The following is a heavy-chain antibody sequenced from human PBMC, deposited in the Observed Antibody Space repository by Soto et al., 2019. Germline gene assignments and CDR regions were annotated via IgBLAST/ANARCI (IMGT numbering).Heavy chain of an antibody. CDR2: IYYSGSS. CDR3: ARWGLSFDY. V-gene: IGHV4-59*01. J-gene: IGHJ4*02. CDR1: GGSIRSYY. D-gene: IGHD3-16*02. Sequence: SETLSLTCTVSGGSIRSYYWSWIGQPPGKGREWIGYIYYSGSSNYNPSLKSRVTISVDTSKNQFSLKLSSATVADTAVYYCARWGLSFDYWGQGTLVTVSS.